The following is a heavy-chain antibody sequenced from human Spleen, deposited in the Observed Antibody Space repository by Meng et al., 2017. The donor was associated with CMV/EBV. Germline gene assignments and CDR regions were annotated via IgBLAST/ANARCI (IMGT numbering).Heavy chain of an antibody. J-gene: IGHJ4*02. Sequence: ASVKVSCKASGYTFTGYYMHCVRQAPGHGLEWMGWINPNSGDTKYAPKSQGRVTVTTDTSISTSYLEVRRLRSDDTAVYYCARDRAGHGDLGNWGQGTLVTVSS. D-gene: IGHD4-17*01. CDR3: ARDRAGHGDLGN. V-gene: IGHV1-2*02. CDR1: GYTFTGYY. CDR2: INPNSGDT.